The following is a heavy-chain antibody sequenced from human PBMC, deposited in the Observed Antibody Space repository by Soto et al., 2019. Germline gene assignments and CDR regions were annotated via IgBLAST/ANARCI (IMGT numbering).Heavy chain of an antibody. Sequence: QVQLQESGPGLVKPSQTLSLTCTVSGGSISSGDYYWSWIRQPPGKGLEWIGYIYYSGSTYYNPSLKSRVTISVDTSKNQFSLKLSSVTAADTAVYYCARDSPYYYDSSGYYYSGWFDPWGQGTLVTVSS. D-gene: IGHD3-22*01. CDR1: GGSISSGDYY. J-gene: IGHJ5*02. V-gene: IGHV4-30-4*01. CDR3: ARDSPYYYDSSGYYYSGWFDP. CDR2: IYYSGST.